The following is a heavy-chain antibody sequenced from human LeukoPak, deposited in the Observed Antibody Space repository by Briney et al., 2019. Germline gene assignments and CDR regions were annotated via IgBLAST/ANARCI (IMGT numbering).Heavy chain of an antibody. CDR2: VDPEDGET. CDR3: VVVPAAIRNSVWFDP. V-gene: IGHV1-69-2*01. CDR1: GYTFTDYY. D-gene: IGHD2-2*02. J-gene: IGHJ5*02. Sequence: ASVKVSCKVSGYTFTDYYMHWVQQAPGKGLEWMGLVDPEDGETIYAEKFQGRVTTTADTSTDTAYMELSSLRSEDTAVYYCVVVPAAIRNSVWFDPWGQGTLVTVSS.